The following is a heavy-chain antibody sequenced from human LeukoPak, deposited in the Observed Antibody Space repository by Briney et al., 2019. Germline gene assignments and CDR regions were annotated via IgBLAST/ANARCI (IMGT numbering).Heavy chain of an antibody. V-gene: IGHV3-48*03. Sequence: PGGSLRLSCEASGFTFSSYGMNWFRQAPGKGLEWVSYVSKSGGTMKNADSVKGRFTVSRDNAKNSLYLQMNSLTAEDTAVYYCATAVIRGRGTIVTVSS. CDR1: GFTFSSYG. CDR2: VSKSGGTM. CDR3: ATAVI. J-gene: IGHJ3*02.